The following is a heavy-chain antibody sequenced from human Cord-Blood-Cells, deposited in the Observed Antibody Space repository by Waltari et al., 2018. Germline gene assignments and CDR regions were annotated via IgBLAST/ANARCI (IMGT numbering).Heavy chain of an antibody. CDR3: ATIYGDYIYVMDV. V-gene: IGHV3-7*01. J-gene: IGHJ6*02. D-gene: IGHD4-17*01. Sequence: EVQLVESGGGLVQPGGSLRLSCAASGFTFSSYWMSWVHQAPGKGLEWVANIKQDGSEKYYVDSVKGRFTISRDNAKNSLYLQMNSLRAEDTAVYYCATIYGDYIYVMDVWGQGTTVTVSS. CDR2: IKQDGSEK. CDR1: GFTFSSYW.